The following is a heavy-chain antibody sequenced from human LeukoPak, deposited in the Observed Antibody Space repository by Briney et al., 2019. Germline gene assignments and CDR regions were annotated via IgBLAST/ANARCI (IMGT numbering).Heavy chain of an antibody. D-gene: IGHD3-22*01. Sequence: PSETLSLTCTVSGGSISSYYWGWIRQPPGKGLEWIGSIYYSGSTYYNPSLKSRVTISVDTSKTQFSLKLSSVTAADTAVYYCTRELSGSQDSWGQGTLVTVSS. CDR2: IYYSGST. CDR3: TRELSGSQDS. CDR1: GGSISSYY. V-gene: IGHV4-39*07. J-gene: IGHJ4*02.